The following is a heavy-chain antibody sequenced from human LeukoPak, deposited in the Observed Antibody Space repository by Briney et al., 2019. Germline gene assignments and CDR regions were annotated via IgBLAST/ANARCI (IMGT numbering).Heavy chain of an antibody. V-gene: IGHV4-34*01. J-gene: IGHJ6*02. CDR3: ARGRLQLCSSPLPYNHYAIDV. CDR1: GGSFSGYY. CDR2: INHSGST. Sequence: SETLSLTCAVYGGSFSGYYWSWIRQPPGKGLEWIGEINHSGSTNYNPSLKSRVTISVDTSKKQFSLNVRSVTDADTAAYFCARGRLQLCSSPLPYNHYAIDVWGQGTTVTVSS. D-gene: IGHD3-10*02.